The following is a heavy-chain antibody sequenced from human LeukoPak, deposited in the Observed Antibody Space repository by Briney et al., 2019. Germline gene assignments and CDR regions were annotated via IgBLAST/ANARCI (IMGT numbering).Heavy chain of an antibody. CDR3: HGGPSKMVRERAFDY. J-gene: IGHJ4*02. Sequence: ASVTVSCKVSGYTLTELSMHWVRQAPGKGLEWMGGFDPEDGETIYAQKFQGRVTMTEDTSTDTAYMELSSLRSEDTAVYYCHGGPSKMVRERAFDYWGQGTLVTASS. V-gene: IGHV1-24*01. CDR2: FDPEDGET. D-gene: IGHD3-10*01. CDR1: GYTLTELS.